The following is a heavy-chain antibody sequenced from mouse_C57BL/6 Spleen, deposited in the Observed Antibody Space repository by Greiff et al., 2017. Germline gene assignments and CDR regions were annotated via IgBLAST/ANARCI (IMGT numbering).Heavy chain of an antibody. J-gene: IGHJ4*01. V-gene: IGHV1-69*01. D-gene: IGHD2-5*01. CDR2: IDPSDSYT. CDR3: ASSTIVTPYYAMDY. CDR1: GYTFTSYW. Sequence: QVQLKQPGAELVMPGASVKLSCKASGYTFTSYWMHWVKQRPGQGLEWIGEIDPSDSYTNYNQKFKGKSTLTVDKSSSTAYMQLSSLTSEDSAVYYCASSTIVTPYYAMDYWGQGTSVTVSS.